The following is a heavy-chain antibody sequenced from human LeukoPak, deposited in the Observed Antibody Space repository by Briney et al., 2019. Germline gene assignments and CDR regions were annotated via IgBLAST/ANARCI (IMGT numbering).Heavy chain of an antibody. CDR3: ARLGLMTTVSNYLDY. Sequence: SETLSLTCTVSGGSISSYYWSWIRQPPGKGLEWIGSIYYSGSTYYNPSLKSRVTISVDTSKNQFSLKLSSVTAADTAVYYCARLGLMTTVSNYLDYWGQGTLVTVSS. CDR2: IYYSGST. D-gene: IGHD4-17*01. CDR1: GGSISSYY. J-gene: IGHJ4*02. V-gene: IGHV4-59*05.